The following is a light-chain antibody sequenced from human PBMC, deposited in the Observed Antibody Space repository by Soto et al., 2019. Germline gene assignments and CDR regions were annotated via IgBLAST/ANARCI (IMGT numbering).Light chain of an antibody. V-gene: IGKV3-11*01. Sequence: EVVLPPSPVTLSLSPGEIATLSCRASQSFRGLLAWYQQKPGQAPRLLIYDAYNRATGIPPRFSGSGSGTDFTLTIISLEPEDSAVYYCQQRHMWLITFGQGTRLEIK. CDR1: QSFRGL. CDR3: QQRHMWLIT. CDR2: DAY. J-gene: IGKJ5*01.